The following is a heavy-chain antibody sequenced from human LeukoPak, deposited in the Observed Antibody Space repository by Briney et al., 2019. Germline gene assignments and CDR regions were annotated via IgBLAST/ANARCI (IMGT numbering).Heavy chain of an antibody. J-gene: IGHJ3*02. CDR1: GFTFTSFG. Sequence: GASVKVSCKGSGFTFTSFGFSWVRQAPGQGLEWMGWISAYNGNTNYAQKLQGRVTMTTDTSTSTAYMELRSLRSDDTAVYYCARDVDFWSGYLGAFDIWGQGTMVTVSS. CDR2: ISAYNGNT. D-gene: IGHD3-3*01. CDR3: ARDVDFWSGYLGAFDI. V-gene: IGHV1-18*01.